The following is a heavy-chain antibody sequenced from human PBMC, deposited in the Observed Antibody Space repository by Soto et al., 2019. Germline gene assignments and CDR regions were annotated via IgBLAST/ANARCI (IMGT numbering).Heavy chain of an antibody. J-gene: IGHJ6*02. Sequence: QVQLVESGGGVVQPGRSLRLSCAASGFTFSSYGMHWVRQAPGKGLEWVAVISYDGSNKYYADSVKGRFTISRDNSKNTLYLQMNSLRAEDTAVYYCAKGMDYDFWSGYYYYYGMDVWGQGTTVTVSS. CDR1: GFTFSSYG. V-gene: IGHV3-30*18. D-gene: IGHD3-3*01. CDR3: AKGMDYDFWSGYYYYYGMDV. CDR2: ISYDGSNK.